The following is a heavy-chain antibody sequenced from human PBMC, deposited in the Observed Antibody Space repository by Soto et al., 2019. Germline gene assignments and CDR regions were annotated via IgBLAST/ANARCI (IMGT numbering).Heavy chain of an antibody. D-gene: IGHD5-12*01. CDR2: IYWDEDK. V-gene: IGHV2-5*02. J-gene: IGHJ4*02. CDR3: AHRPRGYAYYFDY. CDR1: GFSLSTRGVA. Sequence: QITLKESGPTLVKPTQTLTLTCTFSGFSLSTRGVAVGWFRQPPGKALEWLALIYWDEDKWYSPSLKSRLTITDDTSKNQVVLTVTNMDPVDTATYYCAHRPRGYAYYFDYWGLGTLVTVSS.